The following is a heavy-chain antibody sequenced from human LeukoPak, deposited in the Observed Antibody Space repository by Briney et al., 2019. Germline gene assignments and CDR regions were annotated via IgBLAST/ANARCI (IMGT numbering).Heavy chain of an antibody. CDR3: ARQDTRGYYVDY. D-gene: IGHD3-22*01. J-gene: IGHJ4*02. V-gene: IGHV4-59*08. Sequence: SETLSLTCTVSGGSISSYYWSWIRQPPGKGLEWIGYIYYSGSTNYNPSLKSRITISVDTSKNQFSLKLSSVTAADTAVYYCARQDTRGYYVDYWGQGTLVIVSS. CDR2: IYYSGST. CDR1: GGSISSYY.